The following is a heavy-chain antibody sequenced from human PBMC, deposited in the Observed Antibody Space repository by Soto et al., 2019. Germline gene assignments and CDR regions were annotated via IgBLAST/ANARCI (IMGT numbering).Heavy chain of an antibody. CDR3: ARHGSY. CDR1: GVSISSTSYY. J-gene: IGHJ4*02. Sequence: SETLSLTCTVSGVSISSTSYYWGWFRQPPGKGLEWIGTIYYGGSSYSNPSLKSRVTISLDTSKNQFSLTLTSVTAADTAVYYCARHGSYWGQGTLVTVSA. CDR2: IYYGGSS. V-gene: IGHV4-39*01.